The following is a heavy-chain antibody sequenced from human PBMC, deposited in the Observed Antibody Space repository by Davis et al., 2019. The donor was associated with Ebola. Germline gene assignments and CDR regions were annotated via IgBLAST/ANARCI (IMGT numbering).Heavy chain of an antibody. CDR3: ARDNYGDYFGAFDI. D-gene: IGHD4-17*01. CDR2: IWYDGSNK. CDR1: GFTFSSYG. Sequence: GESLKISCAASGFTFSSYGMHWVRQAPGKGLEWVAVIWYDGSNKYYADSVKGRFTISRDNSKNTLYLQMNSLRAEDTAVYYCARDNYGDYFGAFDIWGQGTMVTVSS. J-gene: IGHJ3*02. V-gene: IGHV3-33*01.